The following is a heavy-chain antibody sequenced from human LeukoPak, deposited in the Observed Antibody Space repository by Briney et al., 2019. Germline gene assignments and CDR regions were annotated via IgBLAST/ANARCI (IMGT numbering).Heavy chain of an antibody. J-gene: IGHJ6*02. CDR2: IGTAGDT. CDR3: AREGVTMVRGTYGMDV. Sequence: GGSLRLSCAASGFTFSSYDMHWVRQATGKGLEWVSAIGTAGDTYYPGSVKGRFTISRENAKNSLYLQMNSLRAGDTAVYYCAREGVTMVRGTYGMDVWGQGTTVTVSS. V-gene: IGHV3-13*01. CDR1: GFTFSSYD. D-gene: IGHD3-10*01.